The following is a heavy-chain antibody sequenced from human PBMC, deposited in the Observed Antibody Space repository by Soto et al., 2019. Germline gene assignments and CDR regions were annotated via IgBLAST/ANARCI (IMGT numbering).Heavy chain of an antibody. D-gene: IGHD2-8*01. CDR2: INPNSGGT. J-gene: IGHJ4*02. CDR1: GYTFTGYY. Sequence: GASVKVSCKASGYTFTGYYMHWVRQAPGQGLEWMGWINPNSGGTNYAQKFQGRVTMTRDTSISTAYMELSRLRSDDTAVYYCAREKGYCTNGVCYTLDYWGQGTLVTVS. V-gene: IGHV1-2*02. CDR3: AREKGYCTNGVCYTLDY.